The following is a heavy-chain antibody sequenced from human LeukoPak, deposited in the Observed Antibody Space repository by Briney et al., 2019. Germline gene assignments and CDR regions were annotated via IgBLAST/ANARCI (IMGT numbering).Heavy chain of an antibody. CDR2: IYTSGST. J-gene: IGHJ4*02. CDR3: ARQGPDFWSGLFDY. V-gene: IGHV4-4*09. Sequence: SETLSLTCTVSGGSISSYYWSWIRQPPGKGLEWIGYIYTSGSTNYNPSLNSRVTISVDTSKNQLSLKLSSVTAADTAVYYCARQGPDFWSGLFDYWGQGTLVTVSS. D-gene: IGHD3-3*01. CDR1: GGSISSYY.